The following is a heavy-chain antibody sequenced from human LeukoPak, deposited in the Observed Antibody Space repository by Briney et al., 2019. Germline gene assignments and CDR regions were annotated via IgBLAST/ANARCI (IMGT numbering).Heavy chain of an antibody. CDR1: GGSISSGGYY. V-gene: IGHV4-31*03. D-gene: IGHD2-21*02. CDR3: ARVNCGGDCNTLGPRVAAFDI. CDR2: IYYSGST. J-gene: IGHJ3*02. Sequence: SSETLSLTCTVSGGSISSGGYYWSWIRQHPGKGLEWIGYIYYSGSTYYNPSLKSRVTISVDTSKNQFSLKLSSVTAADTAVYYCARVNCGGDCNTLGPRVAAFDIWGQGTMVTVSS.